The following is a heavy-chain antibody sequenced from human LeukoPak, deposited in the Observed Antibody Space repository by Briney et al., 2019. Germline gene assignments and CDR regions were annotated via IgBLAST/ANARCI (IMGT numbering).Heavy chain of an antibody. CDR3: AREGGSGWYSGWFDP. D-gene: IGHD6-19*01. J-gene: IGHJ5*02. V-gene: IGHV3-7*01. CDR2: IKKDGTEK. CDR1: GFTVSNNY. Sequence: GGSLRLSCAASGFTVSNNYMSWVRQAPGKGLEWVANIKKDGTEKKYVDSVKGRFTISRDNAKNSLYLQMNSLRAEDTALYHCAREGGSGWYSGWFDPWGQGTLVTVSS.